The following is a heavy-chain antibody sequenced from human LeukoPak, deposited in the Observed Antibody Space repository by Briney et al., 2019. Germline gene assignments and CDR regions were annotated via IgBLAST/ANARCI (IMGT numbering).Heavy chain of an antibody. D-gene: IGHD4-11*01. CDR2: ISSSSSYI. Sequence: PGGSLRLSCAASGFTFSSYSMNWVRQAPGKGLEWVSSISSSSSYIYYADSVKGRFTISRDNAKNSLYLQMNSLRAEDTAVYYCASALLYSNRPSSLEDIPNDYWGQGTLVTVSS. J-gene: IGHJ4*02. V-gene: IGHV3-21*01. CDR3: ASALLYSNRPSSLEDIPNDY. CDR1: GFTFSSYS.